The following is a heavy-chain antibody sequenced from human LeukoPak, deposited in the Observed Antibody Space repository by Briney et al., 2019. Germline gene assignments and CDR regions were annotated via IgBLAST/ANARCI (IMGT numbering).Heavy chain of an antibody. J-gene: IGHJ4*02. CDR1: GFTFSSYA. Sequence: PGGALRLSCAASGFTFSSYAMNWVRQAPGKGLEWVSTVSCSGIDPFYADSVKGRFTISRDNSKNTLYLQMNSLRAEDTAVYYCAKHLSGSASVYDCWGQGTLVTVSS. V-gene: IGHV3-23*01. CDR3: AKHLSGSASVYDC. D-gene: IGHD3-10*01. CDR2: VSCSGIDP.